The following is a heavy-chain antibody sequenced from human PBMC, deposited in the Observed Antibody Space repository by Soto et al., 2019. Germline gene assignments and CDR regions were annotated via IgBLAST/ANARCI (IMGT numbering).Heavy chain of an antibody. D-gene: IGHD3-3*01. J-gene: IGHJ4*02. CDR1: GYTFTSYG. CDR2: ISAYNGNT. V-gene: IGHV1-18*01. Sequence: EASVKVSCKASGYTFTSYGISWVRQAPGQGLEWMGWISAYNGNTNYAQKLQGRVTMTTDTSTSTAYMELRSLRAEDTAVYYCARCLWGYYDFYYFDYWGQGTLVTVSS. CDR3: ARCLWGYYDFYYFDY.